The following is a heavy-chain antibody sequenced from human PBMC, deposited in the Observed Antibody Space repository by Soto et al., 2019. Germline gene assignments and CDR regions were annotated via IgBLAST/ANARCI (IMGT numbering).Heavy chain of an antibody. J-gene: IGHJ4*02. V-gene: IGHV3-23*01. D-gene: IGHD6-13*01. CDR1: EFTFSNYA. Sequence: GGSLRLSCAASEFTFSNYAISWVRQAPGKGLEWVAAISGSGDKTYYTDSVKGRFTISRDNSRNTLHLQMSSLRVEDTAVYYCAKTLLSTSRYGLHEYGRQGTLVTVSS. CDR2: ISGSGDKT. CDR3: AKTLLSTSRYGLHEY.